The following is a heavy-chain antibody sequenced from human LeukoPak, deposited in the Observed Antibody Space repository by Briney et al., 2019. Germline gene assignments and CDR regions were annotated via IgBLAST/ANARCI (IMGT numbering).Heavy chain of an antibody. V-gene: IGHV4-39*01. CDR1: GGSISGSSYY. J-gene: IGHJ4*02. CDR3: EALRTYIVEDY. CDR2: IYYSGST. Sequence: PSETLSLTCTVSGGSISGSSYYWGWIRQPPGKGLEWIGSIYYSGSTYYNPSLKSRVTISVDTSKNQFSLKLSSVTAADTAVYYCEALRTYIVEDYWGQGTLVTVSS. D-gene: IGHD3-22*01.